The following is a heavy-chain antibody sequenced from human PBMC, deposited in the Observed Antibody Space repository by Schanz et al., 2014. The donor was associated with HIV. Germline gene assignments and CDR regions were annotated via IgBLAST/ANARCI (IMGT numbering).Heavy chain of an antibody. D-gene: IGHD2-2*01. J-gene: IGHJ3*02. CDR3: ARDLSLASSTPTLAFDI. V-gene: IGHV1-69*01. CDR1: GYTFTGYY. Sequence: QVQLVQSGAEVKTPGASVKVSCKASGYTFTGYYMHWVRQAPGQGLEWMGGIIPIFGTANYAQKFQGRVTITADESTSTAYMELSSLRSEDTAVYYCARDLSLASSTPTLAFDIWGQGTMVTVSS. CDR2: IIPIFGTA.